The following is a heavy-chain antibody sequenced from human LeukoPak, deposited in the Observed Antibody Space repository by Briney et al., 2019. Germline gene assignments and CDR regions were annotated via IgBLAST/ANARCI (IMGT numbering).Heavy chain of an antibody. CDR2: SYTGGNT. J-gene: IGHJ4*02. Sequence: PGGSLRLSCTASGFTVSSNYMSWVRQAPGKGLEWVSVSYTGGNTHYADSVKGRFTLSRDNSKNTVYLQMNSLRVEDAAMYYCASISDLLYYFDSWGQGTLVTVSS. CDR1: GFTVSSNY. CDR3: ASISDLLYYFDS. V-gene: IGHV3-66*01.